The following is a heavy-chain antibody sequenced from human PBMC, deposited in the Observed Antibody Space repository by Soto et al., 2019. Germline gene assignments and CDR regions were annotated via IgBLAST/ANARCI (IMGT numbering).Heavy chain of an antibody. J-gene: IGHJ5*01. D-gene: IGHD2-2*01. Sequence: CETLSLTCAVYVVSFSGYDWSCIRHPPGKGLEWIGEINHSGSTNYNPSLKSRVTISVDTSKNQFSLKLSSVTAADTAVYYCARGSEEVPPANGGWFDSLGQGTLVTVSS. CDR2: INHSGST. CDR1: VVSFSGYD. CDR3: ARGSEEVPPANGGWFDS. V-gene: IGHV4-34*01.